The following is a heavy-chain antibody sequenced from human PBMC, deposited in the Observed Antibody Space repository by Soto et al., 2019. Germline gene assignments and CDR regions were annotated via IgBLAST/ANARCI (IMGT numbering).Heavy chain of an antibody. CDR2: IYHSGSS. J-gene: IGHJ4*01. CDR3: ARASGSYYKYFDF. V-gene: IGHV4-30-2*01. Sequence: QLQLQESDSGLVKPLQTLSLTCAVSGGSISSGGNFWSWIRQPPGKGLEWIGYIYHSGSSYYNPSLKSRVTISVDRSENQFSLKVTSVTAADTAVYYCARASGSYYKYFDFWGQGTLVTVSS. CDR1: GGSISSGGNF. D-gene: IGHD3-10*01.